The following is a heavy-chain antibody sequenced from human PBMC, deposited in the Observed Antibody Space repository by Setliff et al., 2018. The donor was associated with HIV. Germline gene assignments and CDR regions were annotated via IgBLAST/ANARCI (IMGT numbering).Heavy chain of an antibody. Sequence: SETLSLTCTVSGGSISNSNYFWDWIRQPPGKGLEWIGSAGSADYGGNAYYNPSLKSRVTISVETSKNQFSLKLSSVTAADTAVYYCARDYDFWSGWKAFDIWGQGTMVTVSS. CDR2: AGSADYGGNA. V-gene: IGHV4-39*07. CDR3: ARDYDFWSGWKAFDI. CDR1: GGSISNSNYF. D-gene: IGHD3-3*01. J-gene: IGHJ3*02.